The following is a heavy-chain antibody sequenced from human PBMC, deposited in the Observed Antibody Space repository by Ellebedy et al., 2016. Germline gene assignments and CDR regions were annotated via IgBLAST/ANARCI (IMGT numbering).Heavy chain of an antibody. CDR3: ARGRVPAAIYDYYYYMDV. CDR2: INHSGST. D-gene: IGHD2-2*01. Sequence: SETLSLXXAVYGGSFSGYYWSWIRQPPGKGLEWIGEINHSGSTNYNPSLKSRVTISVDTSKNQFSLKLSSVTAADTAVYYCARGRVPAAIYDYYYYMDVWGKGTTVTVSS. V-gene: IGHV4-34*01. CDR1: GGSFSGYY. J-gene: IGHJ6*03.